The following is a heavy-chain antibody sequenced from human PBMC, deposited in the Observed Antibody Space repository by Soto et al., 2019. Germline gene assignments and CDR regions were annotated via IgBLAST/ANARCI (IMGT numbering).Heavy chain of an antibody. CDR2: VFHTGTT. Sequence: QVQLQESGPGLVKPSGTLSLTCAVSGDSVSSPYYWCWVRQPPGKGLEWIGEVFHTGTTSYNPSLWSRVTISMDKSINHFSLDLSSVTAADTAVYYCARSAGWYAVHSWGPGTLVIVSS. D-gene: IGHD6-19*01. J-gene: IGHJ4*02. CDR3: ARSAGWYAVHS. V-gene: IGHV4-4*02. CDR1: GDSVSSPYY.